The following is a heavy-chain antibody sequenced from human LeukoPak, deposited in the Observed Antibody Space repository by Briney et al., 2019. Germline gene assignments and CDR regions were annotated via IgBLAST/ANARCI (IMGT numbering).Heavy chain of an antibody. V-gene: IGHV4-4*07. CDR1: GGSFSNYF. CDR3: ARVCGSATGYRLCGFDI. Sequence: SETLSLTCTVSGGSFSNYFWNWIRQPAGKGLEWLGRVDTSWNTNYNPSLKSRLTMSVDTSKNQFSLKVTSVTAADAAVYYCARVCGSATGYRLCGFDIWGQGTVVTVSS. CDR2: VDTSWNT. J-gene: IGHJ3*02. D-gene: IGHD3-9*01.